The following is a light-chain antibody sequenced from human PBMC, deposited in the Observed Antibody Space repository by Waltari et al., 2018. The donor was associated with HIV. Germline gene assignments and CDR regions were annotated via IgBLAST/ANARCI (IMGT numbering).Light chain of an antibody. CDR1: QDISDF. Sequence: DIQLPHSLSFLFASVEDRVTVACRASQDISDFLAWYQQKPGIAPRLLIYDASILYTGVPSRFRGSGSGTEFTLTISSLQPEDFASYYCQQLHTFPLTFGGGTKV. CDR3: QQLHTFPLT. CDR2: DAS. V-gene: IGKV1-9*01. J-gene: IGKJ4*01.